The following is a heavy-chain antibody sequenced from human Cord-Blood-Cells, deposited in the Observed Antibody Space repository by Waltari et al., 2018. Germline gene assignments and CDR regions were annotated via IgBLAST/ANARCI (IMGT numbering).Heavy chain of an antibody. Sequence: QVQLQQWGAGLLKPSEPLSRTCAVYGGSFSGYYWSWFRHPPGRGLEWIGEINHSGSTNYNPSLKSRVTISVDTSKNQFSLKLSSVTAADTAVYYCASLCSGGSCNPDYYYGMDVWGQGTTVTVSS. D-gene: IGHD2-15*01. J-gene: IGHJ6*02. CDR3: ASLCSGGSCNPDYYYGMDV. V-gene: IGHV4-34*01. CDR1: GGSFSGYY. CDR2: INHSGST.